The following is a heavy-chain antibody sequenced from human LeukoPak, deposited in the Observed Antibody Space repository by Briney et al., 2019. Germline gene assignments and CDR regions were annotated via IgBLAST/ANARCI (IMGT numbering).Heavy chain of an antibody. CDR3: AAVSGSYTLLDC. D-gene: IGHD1-26*01. V-gene: IGHV1-24*01. CDR1: GYTLTELS. CDR2: IDPDDGET. J-gene: IGHJ4*02. Sequence: APVKVSCKVSGYTLTELSMHWVRQASGKGLEWMGGIDPDDGETIYAPKFQGRVTMTEDTSTDTAYLELSGLRSDDTAVYYCAAVSGSYTLLDCWGQGTPVTVSS.